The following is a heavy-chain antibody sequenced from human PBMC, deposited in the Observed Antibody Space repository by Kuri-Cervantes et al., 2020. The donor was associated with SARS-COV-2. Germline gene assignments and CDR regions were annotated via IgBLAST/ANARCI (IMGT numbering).Heavy chain of an antibody. Sequence: GESLKISCIGSGFTFGDYAMRWFRQAPGKGVEWVGFIRSKAHGGTTEYAASVKGRFTISRDDSKSIASLQMNSLKTEDTAVYYCTREDDYIDLELGFDYWGQGTLVTVSS. J-gene: IGHJ4*02. CDR1: GFTFGDYA. CDR3: TREDDYIDLELGFDY. CDR2: IRSKAHGGTT. V-gene: IGHV3-49*03. D-gene: IGHD4-17*01.